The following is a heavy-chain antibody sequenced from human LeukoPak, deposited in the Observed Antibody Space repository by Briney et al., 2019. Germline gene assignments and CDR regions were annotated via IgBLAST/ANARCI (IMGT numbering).Heavy chain of an antibody. CDR1: GGSISSGGYY. J-gene: IGHJ4*02. CDR2: IYYSGST. V-gene: IGHV4-31*03. D-gene: IGHD3-3*01. CDR3: RRDPEGFLGFIFDY. Sequence: PSETLSLTCTVSGGSISSGGYYWSWIRQHPGKGLEWIGYIYYSGSTYYNPSLKSRVTISVDTSKNQFSLKLSSVTAADTAVYYCRRDPEGFLGFIFDYWGQEPLATSPQ.